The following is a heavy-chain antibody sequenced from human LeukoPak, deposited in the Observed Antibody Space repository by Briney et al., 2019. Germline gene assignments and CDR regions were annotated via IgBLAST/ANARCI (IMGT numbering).Heavy chain of an antibody. D-gene: IGHD3-16*01. J-gene: IGHJ6*03. CDR3: AKDGSWGDYYFYFYMDV. CDR2: ISGSGYYT. Sequence: PGGSLRLSCDVSGSGFTFGNFGMSWVRQAPGKGLEWLSGISGSGYYTYYADSVKGRFTISRDNSKNTVYIQMNSLRAEDTAVYYCAKDGSWGDYYFYFYMDVWGKGTTVTVSS. CDR1: GFTFGNFG. V-gene: IGHV3-23*01.